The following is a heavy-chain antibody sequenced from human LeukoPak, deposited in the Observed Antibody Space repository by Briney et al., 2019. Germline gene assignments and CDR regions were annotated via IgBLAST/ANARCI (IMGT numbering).Heavy chain of an antibody. CDR1: GGTFSSYG. D-gene: IGHD5-24*01. CDR3: ARSQRAGYNVYYFDS. CDR2: IIPIFRAT. V-gene: IGHV1-69*13. J-gene: IGHJ4*02. Sequence: AASVKVSCKPSGGTFSSYGVSWARQAPGQGLEWMGGIIPIFRATNYAQRFRGRVTITADESTSTAYMELSGLRSEDTAVYYCARSQRAGYNVYYFDSWGQGTLVTVSS.